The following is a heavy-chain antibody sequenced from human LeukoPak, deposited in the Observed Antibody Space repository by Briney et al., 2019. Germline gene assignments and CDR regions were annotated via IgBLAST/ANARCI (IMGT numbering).Heavy chain of an antibody. CDR1: GGSIRDDY. J-gene: IGHJ5*02. CDR3: ARVPHCSSNSCQAWFDP. D-gene: IGHD2-2*01. Sequence: SETLSLTCTFSGGSIRDDYWSWIRQPPGKGLEWIGNIYYSGSTKYNPSLKSRVTISIDTSRNQFSLKLTSVTAADTAVYYCARVPHCSSNSCQAWFDPWGQGTLVTVSS. V-gene: IGHV4-59*01. CDR2: IYYSGST.